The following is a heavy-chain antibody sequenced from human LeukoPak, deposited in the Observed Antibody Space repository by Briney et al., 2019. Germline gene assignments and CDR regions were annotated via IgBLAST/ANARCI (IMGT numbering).Heavy chain of an antibody. CDR2: ISGSGGST. V-gene: IGHV3-23*01. CDR1: GFSFSSYA. CDR3: AKNVLLLLYGDYFDY. Sequence: GGSLRLSCAASGFSFSSYAMSWVRQAPGKGLEWVSAISGSGGSTYYADSVKGRFTISRDNSKNTLYLQMNSLRAEDTAVYYCAKNVLLLLYGDYFDYWGQGTLVTVSS. D-gene: IGHD2-15*01. J-gene: IGHJ4*02.